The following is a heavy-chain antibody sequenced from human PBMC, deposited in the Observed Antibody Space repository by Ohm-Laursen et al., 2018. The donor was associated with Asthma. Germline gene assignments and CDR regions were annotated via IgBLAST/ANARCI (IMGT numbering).Heavy chain of an antibody. CDR3: AKDLQVVSPITIFGVVDESVYGMDV. V-gene: IGHV3-30*18. D-gene: IGHD3-3*01. Sequence: SLRLSCAASGFTFSSYGMHWVRQAPGKGLEWVAVISYDGSNKYYADSVKGRFTISRDNSKNTLYLQMNSLRAEDTAVYYCAKDLQVVSPITIFGVVDESVYGMDVWGQGTTVTVSS. J-gene: IGHJ6*02. CDR2: ISYDGSNK. CDR1: GFTFSSYG.